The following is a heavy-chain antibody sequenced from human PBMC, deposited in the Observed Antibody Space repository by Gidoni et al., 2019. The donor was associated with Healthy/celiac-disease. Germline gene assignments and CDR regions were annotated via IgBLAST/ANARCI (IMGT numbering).Heavy chain of an antibody. CDR1: GFTFRSYS. D-gene: IGHD3-10*01. CDR3: ARDWSMVRGVIITSGWFDP. J-gene: IGHJ5*02. Sequence: EVQLLESGGGLVKPGGSLRLSCAASGFTFRSYSMNWVRQAPGKGLEWVSSISSSSSYIYYADSVKGRFTISRDNAKNSLYLQMNSLRAEDTAVYYCARDWSMVRGVIITSGWFDPWGQGTLVTVSS. V-gene: IGHV3-21*01. CDR2: ISSSSSYI.